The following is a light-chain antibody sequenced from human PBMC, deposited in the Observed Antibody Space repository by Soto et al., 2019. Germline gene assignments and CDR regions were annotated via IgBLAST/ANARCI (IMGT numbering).Light chain of an antibody. Sequence: MKNCPATLSVSKGEGATLSCRASQGIGDTLAWYQHKPGQAPRLLIYGASTRATGIPVRFSGSGSGTDFTLTISRLEPEDFAVYYCQQYTSSLITFGQGTLLEVK. CDR3: QQYTSSLIT. V-gene: IGKV3-15*01. CDR2: GAS. CDR1: QGIGDT. J-gene: IGKJ5*01.